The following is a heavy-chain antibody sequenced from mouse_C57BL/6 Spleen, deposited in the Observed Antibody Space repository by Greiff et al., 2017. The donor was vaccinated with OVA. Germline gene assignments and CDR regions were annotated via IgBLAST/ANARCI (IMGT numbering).Heavy chain of an antibody. J-gene: IGHJ4*01. Sequence: DVMLVESGGGLVKPGGSLKLSCAASGFTFSSYAMSWVRQTPEKRLEWVATISDGGSYTYYPDNVKGRFTISRDNAKNNLYLQMSHLKSEDTAMYYCALGLRNYAMDYWGQGTSVTVSS. D-gene: IGHD1-1*01. V-gene: IGHV5-4*03. CDR2: ISDGGSYT. CDR3: ALGLRNYAMDY. CDR1: GFTFSSYA.